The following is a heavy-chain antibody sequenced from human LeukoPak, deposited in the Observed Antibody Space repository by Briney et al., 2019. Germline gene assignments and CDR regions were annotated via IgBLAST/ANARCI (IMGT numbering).Heavy chain of an antibody. CDR1: GFTFSSHA. J-gene: IGHJ4*02. CDR3: AQDYSGYDLSAGY. D-gene: IGHD5-12*01. Sequence: PGGSLRLSCAASGFTFSSHAMSWVRQAPGKGLEWVSVISGSGRSAYYADSLKGRFTISRDNPKDTVYLQINSLRAEDTALYYCAQDYSGYDLSAGYWGQGTLVTVSS. V-gene: IGHV3-23*01. CDR2: ISGSGRSA.